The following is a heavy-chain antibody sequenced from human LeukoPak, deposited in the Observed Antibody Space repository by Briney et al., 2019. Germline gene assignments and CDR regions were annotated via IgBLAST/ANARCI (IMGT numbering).Heavy chain of an antibody. J-gene: IGHJ4*02. CDR2: ISFDGSSK. CDR1: GFTFSTYV. CDR3: ARYPTKYHYDVGPFDY. D-gene: IGHD3-22*01. Sequence: GRSLRLSCAASGFTFSTYVMHWVRQAPGKGLEWVALISFDGSSKDYADSVKGRFTISRDNSKNTLYLQMNSLRAEDTAVYYCARYPTKYHYDVGPFDYWGQGTLVTVSS. V-gene: IGHV3-30-3*01.